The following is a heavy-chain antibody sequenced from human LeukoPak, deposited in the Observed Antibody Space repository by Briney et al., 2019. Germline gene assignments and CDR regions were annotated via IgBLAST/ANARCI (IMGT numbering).Heavy chain of an antibody. CDR1: GGSISSYY. CDR3: ARHGGGDYDFWSGYYRPFGY. CDR2: IYYSGST. D-gene: IGHD3-3*01. J-gene: IGHJ4*02. Sequence: SETLSLTCTVSGGSISSYYWSWIRQPPGKGLEWIGYIYYSGSTNYNPSLKSRVTISVDTSKNQFSLKLSSVTAADTAVYYCARHGGGDYDFWSGYYRPFGYWGQGTLVTASS. V-gene: IGHV4-59*08.